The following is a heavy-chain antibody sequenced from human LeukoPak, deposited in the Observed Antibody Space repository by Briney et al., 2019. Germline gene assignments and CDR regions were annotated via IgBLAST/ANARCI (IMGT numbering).Heavy chain of an antibody. CDR2: INTNTGNP. CDR3: ARDPGQQLVPIPLYYFDY. J-gene: IGHJ4*02. D-gene: IGHD6-13*01. Sequence: ASVKVSCKASGYTFTSYAMNWVRQAPGQGLEWMGWINTNTGNPTYAQGFTGRFVLSLDTSVSTAYLQISSLKAEDTAVYYCARDPGQQLVPIPLYYFDYWGQGTLVTVSS. CDR1: GYTFTSYA. V-gene: IGHV7-4-1*02.